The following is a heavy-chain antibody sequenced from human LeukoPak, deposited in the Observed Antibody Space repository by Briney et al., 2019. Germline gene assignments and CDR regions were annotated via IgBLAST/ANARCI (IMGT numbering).Heavy chain of an antibody. V-gene: IGHV3-21*01. CDR2: ISSSSSYI. CDR3: ARDMIPDYYGSGSPISG. D-gene: IGHD3-10*01. J-gene: IGHJ4*02. Sequence: GGSLXLSCAASGFTFSSYSMNWVRQAPGKGLEWVSSISSSSSYIYYADSVKGRFTISRDNAKNSLYLQMNSLRAEDTAVYYCARDMIPDYYGSGSPISGWGQGTLVTVSS. CDR1: GFTFSSYS.